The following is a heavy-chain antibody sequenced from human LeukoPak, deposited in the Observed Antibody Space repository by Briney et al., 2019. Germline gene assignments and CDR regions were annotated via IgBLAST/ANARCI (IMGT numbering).Heavy chain of an antibody. CDR2: ISKDGSNK. CDR1: GFTFSSYW. CDR3: ARWLAGREFDY. J-gene: IGHJ4*02. D-gene: IGHD5-12*01. V-gene: IGHV3-30*03. Sequence: GGSLRLSCAASGFTFSSYWMSWVRQAPGKGLEWVAVISKDGSNKYYADSVKGRFTISRDNSKNTLNVQMNSLRGEDTAVYYCARWLAGREFDYWGQGTLVTVSS.